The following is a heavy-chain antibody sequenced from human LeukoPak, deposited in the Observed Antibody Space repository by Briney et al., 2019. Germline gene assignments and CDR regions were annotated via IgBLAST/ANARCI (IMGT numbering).Heavy chain of an antibody. J-gene: IGHJ4*02. CDR3: TRENSGWYDY. CDR2: ISYSGST. D-gene: IGHD6-19*01. V-gene: IGHV4-30-4*01. Sequence: SETLSLTCTVSGGSISSGDYYWSWIRQPPGKGLEWIGYISYSGSTYYNPSLKSRVTISVDASKNQFSLKMSSVTAADTAVYYCTRENSGWYDYWGQGTLVTVSS. CDR1: GGSISSGDYY.